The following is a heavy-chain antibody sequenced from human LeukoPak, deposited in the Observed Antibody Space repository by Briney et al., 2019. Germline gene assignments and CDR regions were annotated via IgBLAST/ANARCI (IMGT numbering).Heavy chain of an antibody. Sequence: ASVKVSCKVSGYTLTELSMHWVRQAPGKGLEWMGGFDPEDGETIYAQKFQGRVTMTEDTSTDTAYMELSSLRSEGTAVYYCAREGNIVVVPAAYAGGGGSGSYYNLFAWFDPWGQGTLVTVSS. CDR2: FDPEDGET. V-gene: IGHV1-24*01. CDR3: AREGNIVVVPAAYAGGGGSGSYYNLFAWFDP. J-gene: IGHJ5*02. D-gene: IGHD3-10*01. CDR1: GYTLTELS.